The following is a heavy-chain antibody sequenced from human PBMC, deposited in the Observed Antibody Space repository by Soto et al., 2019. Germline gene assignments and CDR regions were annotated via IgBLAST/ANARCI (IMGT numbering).Heavy chain of an antibody. Sequence: QVQLVQSGAEVKKPGSSVKVSCKASGGTFSSYAISWVRQAPGQGLEWMGGIIPIFGTANYAQKFRGRVTITANKSTSTDYMELSSLRSEDTVVYYCARPLKTSGWYRDYYYYGMDVWGQGTTVTVSS. D-gene: IGHD6-19*01. CDR1: GGTFSSYA. CDR3: ARPLKTSGWYRDYYYYGMDV. J-gene: IGHJ6*02. V-gene: IGHV1-69*06. CDR2: IIPIFGTA.